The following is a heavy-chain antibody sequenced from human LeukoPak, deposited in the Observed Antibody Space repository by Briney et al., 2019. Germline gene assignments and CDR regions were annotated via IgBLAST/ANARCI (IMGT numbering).Heavy chain of an antibody. J-gene: IGHJ4*02. CDR2: ISGSGGSK. CDR1: GFTFSSYA. D-gene: IGHD6-19*01. Sequence: GGSLRLSCAASGFTFSSYAMSWVRQARGKGLEWVSAISGSGGSKYYADSVKGRFTISRDNSKNTLYMQMNSLRAEDTAVYYCAKEVAVAGTGFFDHWGQGTLVTVSS. CDR3: AKEVAVAGTGFFDH. V-gene: IGHV3-23*01.